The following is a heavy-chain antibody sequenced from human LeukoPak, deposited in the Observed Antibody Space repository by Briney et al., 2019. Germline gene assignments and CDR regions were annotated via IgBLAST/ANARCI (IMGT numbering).Heavy chain of an antibody. Sequence: GGSLRLSCAASGFTFSSCAMSWVRQAPGKGLEWVSYINSGSSTIYYVDSVEGRFTISRDNAKNSLYLQMNSLRDEDTAVYHCARTRSKVGTPTFDYWGQGTLVTVSS. D-gene: IGHD4-23*01. CDR3: ARTRSKVGTPTFDY. J-gene: IGHJ4*02. V-gene: IGHV3-48*02. CDR1: GFTFSSCA. CDR2: INSGSSTI.